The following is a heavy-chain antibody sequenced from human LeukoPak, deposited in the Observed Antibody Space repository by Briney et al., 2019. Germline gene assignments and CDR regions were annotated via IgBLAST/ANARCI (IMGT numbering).Heavy chain of an antibody. CDR2: IIPILGIA. V-gene: IGHV1-69*04. D-gene: IGHD1-7*01. Sequence: SVKVSCKASGGTFSSYAISWVRQAPGQGLEWMGRIIPILGIANYAQKFQGRVTITADKSTSTAYMELSSLRSEDTAVYYCARDNWNYVFDYWGQGTLVTVSS. J-gene: IGHJ4*02. CDR1: GGTFSSYA. CDR3: ARDNWNYVFDY.